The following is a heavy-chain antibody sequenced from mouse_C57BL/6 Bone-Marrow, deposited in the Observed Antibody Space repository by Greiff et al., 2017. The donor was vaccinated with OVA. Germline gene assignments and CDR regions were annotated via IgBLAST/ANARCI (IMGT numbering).Heavy chain of an antibody. CDR3: TTYVTVVSDY. V-gene: IGHV14-4*01. J-gene: IGHJ2*01. CDR1: GFNIKDDY. CDR2: IDPENGDT. D-gene: IGHD1-1*01. Sequence: EVQLQQSGAELVRPGASVKLSCTASGFNIKDDYMHWVKQRPEQGLEWIGWIDPENGDTEYASKFQGKATITADTSSKTAYRQLSSLTSEATAVYYCTTYVTVVSDYWGQGTTLTVSA.